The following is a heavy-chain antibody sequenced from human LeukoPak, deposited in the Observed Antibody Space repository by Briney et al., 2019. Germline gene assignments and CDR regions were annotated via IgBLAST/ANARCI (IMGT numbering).Heavy chain of an antibody. CDR3: ARVGLGVAYYFDY. J-gene: IGHJ4*02. CDR2: IKQDGSEK. D-gene: IGHD3-16*01. CDR1: GFTFSSYW. V-gene: IGHV3-7*01. Sequence: GGSLRLSCAASGFTFSSYWMSWVRQAPGKGREWVANIKQDGSEKYYVDSVKGRFTISRDNAKDSLYLQMNSLRAEDTAVYYCARVGLGVAYYFDYWGQGTLVTVSS.